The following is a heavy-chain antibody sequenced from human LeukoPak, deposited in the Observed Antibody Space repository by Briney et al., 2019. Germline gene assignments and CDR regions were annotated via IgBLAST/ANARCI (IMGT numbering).Heavy chain of an antibody. V-gene: IGHV3-23*01. D-gene: IGHD3-9*01. Sequence: PGASLRLSCAASGFTFSSYAMSWVRPAPGKGLEWVSAISGSGGSTYYADSVKGRFTISRDNSKNTLYLQMNSLRAEDTAVYYCAKDQQVLRYFDWSMGDYFDYWGQGTLVTVSS. CDR1: GFTFSSYA. J-gene: IGHJ4*02. CDR2: ISGSGGST. CDR3: AKDQQVLRYFDWSMGDYFDY.